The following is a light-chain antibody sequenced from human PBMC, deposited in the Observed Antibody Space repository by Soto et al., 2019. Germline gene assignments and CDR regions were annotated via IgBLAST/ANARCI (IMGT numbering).Light chain of an antibody. V-gene: IGKV1-39*01. Sequence: DLQMTQSPSSLSASVGDRVTITCRASQNIKNYLNWYQQKPGRAPKLLIYAASSLQSGVPSRFSGSGSGTDFTLTISSLQPEDFATYHCQQSYNTPRTFGQGTNLEIK. CDR1: QNIKNY. J-gene: IGKJ2*01. CDR2: AAS. CDR3: QQSYNTPRT.